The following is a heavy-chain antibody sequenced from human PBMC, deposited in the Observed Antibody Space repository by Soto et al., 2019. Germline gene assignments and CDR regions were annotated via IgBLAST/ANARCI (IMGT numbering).Heavy chain of an antibody. Sequence: ASVKVSCKASGYNFNIYGINWVRQAPGQGLELMGWISAYDGKTTYAEKFQGRVTMTTDASTSTAYMELRCLRSGDTAGFSCEGDPHEYWTSNCFEPWRQGPLVTVSS. CDR1: GYNFNIYG. D-gene: IGHD3-3*01. CDR2: ISAYDGKT. CDR3: EGDPHEYWTSNCFEP. J-gene: IGHJ5*02. V-gene: IGHV1-18*01.